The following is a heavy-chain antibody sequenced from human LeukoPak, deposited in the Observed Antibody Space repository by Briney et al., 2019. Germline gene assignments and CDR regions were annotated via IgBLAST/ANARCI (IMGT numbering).Heavy chain of an antibody. CDR3: VRGVGSSTSCYVRAFDI. D-gene: IGHD2-2*01. Sequence: GGSLKLSCGASGFTLRNSWMHWVCQAPEKGREWVADIKCDGSEKCYVDSVEGRLTISRDNAKNSLYLQVNSLRAEDMTVYYCVRGVGSSTSCYVRAFDIWGQGTMVTVSS. J-gene: IGHJ3*02. CDR2: IKCDGSEK. V-gene: IGHV3-52*01. CDR1: GFTLRNSW.